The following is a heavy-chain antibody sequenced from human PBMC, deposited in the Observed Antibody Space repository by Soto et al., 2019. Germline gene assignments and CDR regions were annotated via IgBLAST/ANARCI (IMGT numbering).Heavy chain of an antibody. CDR3: ARGRGGYLSSSGHTHNYLDY. CDR2: INVYSGTT. D-gene: IGHD3-22*01. CDR1: GYTFSDYG. V-gene: IGHV1-18*01. J-gene: IGHJ4*02. Sequence: QVHLVQSGSEVKTAGAAVKVSCKASGYTFSDYGVSWVRQAPRQGLEWMGWINVYSGTTNYLPKFQGRVTMTTDTSTSTLYMELRDLSSEDTAVYYCARGRGGYLSSSGHTHNYLDYWGQGTLVTVSS.